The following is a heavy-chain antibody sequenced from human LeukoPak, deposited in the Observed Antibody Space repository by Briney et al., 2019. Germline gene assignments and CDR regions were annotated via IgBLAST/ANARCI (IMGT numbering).Heavy chain of an antibody. CDR1: GFTLSNYA. CDR3: AELGITMIGGV. Sequence: GGSLRLSCAASGFTLSNYALTWVRQAPGKGLEWVSGITRGGQNTYYADSVKGRFTISRDNFRNTLYLQMNSLRAEDTAVYYCAELGITMIGGVWGKGTTVTISS. D-gene: IGHD3-10*02. CDR2: ITRGGQNT. J-gene: IGHJ6*04. V-gene: IGHV3-23*01.